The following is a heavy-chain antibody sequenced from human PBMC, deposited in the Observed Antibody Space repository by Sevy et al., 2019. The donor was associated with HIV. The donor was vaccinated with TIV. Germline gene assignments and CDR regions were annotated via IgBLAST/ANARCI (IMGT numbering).Heavy chain of an antibody. Sequence: GGSLRLSCVASGFTVSNYWMNWVRQAPGMGLEWVAKIKEDGKETYYVDSVKGRFTISRDNAKNSLYLQMTSLRAEDTAVYYCARDKNSAMFTPFDFWGQGTLVTVSS. CDR3: ARDKNSAMFTPFDF. V-gene: IGHV3-7*03. CDR2: IKEDGKET. D-gene: IGHD5-18*01. CDR1: GFTVSNYW. J-gene: IGHJ4*02.